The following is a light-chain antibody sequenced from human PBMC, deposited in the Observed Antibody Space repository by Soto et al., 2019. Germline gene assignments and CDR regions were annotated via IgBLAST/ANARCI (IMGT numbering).Light chain of an antibody. CDR3: SSYTTTTAWV. CDR1: SSDVGAYRY. CDR2: EVS. J-gene: IGLJ3*02. V-gene: IGLV2-14*01. Sequence: QSALTQPASVSGSPGQSITISCTGSSSDVGAYRYVSWFQQHPGRAPKLIIYEVSNRPSGVSDRFSGSKSGNTASLTISGLKAEDEADYHCSSYTTTTAWVFGGGPSSPS.